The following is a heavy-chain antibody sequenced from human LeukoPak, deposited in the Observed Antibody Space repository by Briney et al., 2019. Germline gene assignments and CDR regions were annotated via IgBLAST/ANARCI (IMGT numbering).Heavy chain of an antibody. CDR2: ISRSGGST. CDR1: GFTFSSYA. Sequence: GGSLRLSCAASGFTFSSYAMSWVRQAPGKGLEWVSGISRSGGSTYYADSVKGRFTISRDNSKNTLYLQMNSLRAEDTAVYYCAKDATLIDYDILTGYSGWFDPWGQGTLVTVSS. D-gene: IGHD3-9*01. V-gene: IGHV3-23*01. CDR3: AKDATLIDYDILTGYSGWFDP. J-gene: IGHJ5*02.